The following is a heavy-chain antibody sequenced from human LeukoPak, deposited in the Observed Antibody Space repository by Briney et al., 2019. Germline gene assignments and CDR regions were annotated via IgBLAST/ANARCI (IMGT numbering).Heavy chain of an antibody. J-gene: IGHJ5*02. CDR3: ATASNYSGGWPGENWFDP. CDR2: LDPEDGET. V-gene: IGHV1-24*01. Sequence: ASVKVSCKVSGHTLSELSMHWVRQAPGKGLEWMGGLDPEDGETIYAQKFQGRVTMTDDTSTDTAYMELYSLGSEDTAVYYCATASNYSGGWPGENWFDPWGQGTLVTVSS. CDR1: GHTLSELS. D-gene: IGHD6-19*01.